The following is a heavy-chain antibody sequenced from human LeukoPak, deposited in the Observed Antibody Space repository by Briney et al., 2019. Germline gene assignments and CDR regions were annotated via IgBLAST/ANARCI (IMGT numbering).Heavy chain of an antibody. V-gene: IGHV3-30*02. CDR1: RFTFSNYG. Sequence: PGGSLRLSCAASRFTFSNYGMHWVRQAPGKGLEWMAFIRYDGSIKYHADSVKGRFTISRDNSKNTLYLQMNSLRAEDTAVYYCARGSLLAAAGSSFDYWGQGTLVTVSS. D-gene: IGHD6-13*01. CDR2: IRYDGSIK. J-gene: IGHJ4*02. CDR3: ARGSLLAAAGSSFDY.